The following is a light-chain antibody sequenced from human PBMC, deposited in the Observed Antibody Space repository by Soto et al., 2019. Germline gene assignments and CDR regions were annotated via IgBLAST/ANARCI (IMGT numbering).Light chain of an antibody. V-gene: IGLV1-40*01. CDR2: SNS. Sequence: QSVRTQPPSVSGAPGQRVTNSCTGYNSNIGAGYDVHWYQQLPGTAPKLLIYSNSNRPSGVPDRFSASKSGTSASLAITGLQAEDEADYYCQSYDSSLSGWVFGGVTKLTVL. CDR3: QSYDSSLSGWV. CDR1: NSNIGAGYD. J-gene: IGLJ3*02.